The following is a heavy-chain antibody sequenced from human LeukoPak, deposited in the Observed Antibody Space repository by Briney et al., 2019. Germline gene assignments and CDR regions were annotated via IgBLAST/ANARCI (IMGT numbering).Heavy chain of an antibody. CDR1: GGSISSSDW. CDR2: VHHSGNT. J-gene: IGHJ4*02. V-gene: IGHV4-4*02. Sequence: SGTLSLTCDVSGGSISSSDWWSWVRQPPGKGLEWIGEVHHSGNTKYNPSLKSSITMSMERSKNQYSLQLSSVTAADTAVYYCATLHTENFDYWGQGTLVTVSS. CDR3: ATLHTENFDY.